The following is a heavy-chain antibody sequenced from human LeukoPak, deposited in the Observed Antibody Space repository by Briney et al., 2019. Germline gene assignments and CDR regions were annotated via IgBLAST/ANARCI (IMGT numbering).Heavy chain of an antibody. Sequence: GGSLRLSCAASGLTFSTYSMNWVRQAPGRGLEWLSYIRSSGTTTYYADSVKGRFTISRDNAKNLLFLQMNSLRAEDTAVYYCAKTREIVVVPAAMNYYYYGMDVWGQGTTVTVSS. V-gene: IGHV3-48*04. CDR2: IRSSGTTT. CDR3: AKTREIVVVPAAMNYYYYGMDV. CDR1: GLTFSTYS. D-gene: IGHD2-2*01. J-gene: IGHJ6*02.